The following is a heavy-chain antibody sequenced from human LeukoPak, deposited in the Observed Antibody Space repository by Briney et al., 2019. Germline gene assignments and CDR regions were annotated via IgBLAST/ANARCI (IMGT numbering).Heavy chain of an antibody. Sequence: SQTLSLTCTVSGGSISSDGYYWSCIRQHPGKGLERIGYIYYSGSTYYNPSLKSRVSISVDTSKNQFSLKLSSVTAADTAVYYCARDLGYGSGPFDLWGRGTLVTVSS. J-gene: IGHJ2*01. CDR1: GGSISSDGYY. V-gene: IGHV4-31*03. D-gene: IGHD3-10*01. CDR3: ARDLGYGSGPFDL. CDR2: IYYSGST.